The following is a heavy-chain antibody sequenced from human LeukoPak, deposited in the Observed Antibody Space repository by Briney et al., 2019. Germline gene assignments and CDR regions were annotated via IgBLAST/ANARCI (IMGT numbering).Heavy chain of an antibody. CDR1: GGSISSYY. CDR3: ASLITEYYYDSSDAFDI. D-gene: IGHD3-22*01. V-gene: IGHV4-59*08. Sequence: SSETLSLTCTVSGGSISSYYWSWIRQPPGKGLEWIGYIYYSGSTNYNPSLKSRVTISVDTSKNQFSLKLSSVTAADTAVYYCASLITEYYYDSSDAFDIWGQGTMVTVSS. CDR2: IYYSGST. J-gene: IGHJ3*02.